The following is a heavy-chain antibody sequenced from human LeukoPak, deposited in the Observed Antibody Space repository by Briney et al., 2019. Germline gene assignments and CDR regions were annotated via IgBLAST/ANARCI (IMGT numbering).Heavy chain of an antibody. V-gene: IGHV4-59*01. CDR1: GGSINSYY. CDR3: ARVTGYMTEDYFDY. J-gene: IGHJ4*02. D-gene: IGHD6-13*01. Sequence: SETLSLTCTVSGGSINSYYWSWIRQPPGKGLEWIGYIYYSGSTNYNLSLKSRVTISVDTSKNQSSLRLSSVTAADTAVYYCARVTGYMTEDYFDYWGQGTLITVSS. CDR2: IYYSGST.